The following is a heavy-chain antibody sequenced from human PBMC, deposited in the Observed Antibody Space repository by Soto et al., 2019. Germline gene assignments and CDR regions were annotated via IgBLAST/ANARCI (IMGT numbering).Heavy chain of an antibody. CDR3: ALQRGAASAIRVYYGMDA. CDR2: IYWDDDK. J-gene: IGHJ6*02. CDR1: GFSLNTVGMS. V-gene: IGHV2-5*02. Sequence: PTLVNPTQTLTLTCTFSGFSLNTVGMSVAWIRQPPRKALEWLAIIYWDDDKRYSTYLEKRLSISKDTTKNQVVLTMTNMDPMDTGTYFCALQRGAASAIRVYYGMDAWGQGTTVTVSS. D-gene: IGHD3-16*01.